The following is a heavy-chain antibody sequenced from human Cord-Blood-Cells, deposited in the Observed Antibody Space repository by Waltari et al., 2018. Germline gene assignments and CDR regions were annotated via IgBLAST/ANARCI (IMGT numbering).Heavy chain of an antibody. Sequence: QVQLQESGPGLVKPSETLSLTCAVSGYSISSGYYWGWIRQPPGKGLEWIVSIYHCGGTYDNPSLKSRVTISVDTSKNRFSLKLSSVTAADTAVYYCARGRLHGDSGYDYFDYWGQGTLVTVSS. CDR2: IYHCGGT. V-gene: IGHV4-38-2*01. CDR3: ARGRLHGDSGYDYFDY. CDR1: GYSISSGYY. J-gene: IGHJ4*02. D-gene: IGHD5-12*01.